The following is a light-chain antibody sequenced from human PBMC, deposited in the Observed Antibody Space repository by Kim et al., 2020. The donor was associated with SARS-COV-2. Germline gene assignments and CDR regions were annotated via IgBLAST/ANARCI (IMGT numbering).Light chain of an antibody. CDR3: QQYNKWPPG. CDR1: QSVNSN. J-gene: IGKJ3*01. Sequence: VFPGERATLSCRASQSVNSNLAWYQQKPGQTPRLLIYFASTRATGIPARFSGSGSGTEFTLTISSLQSEDFAVYYCQQYNKWPPGFGPGTKVDIK. CDR2: FAS. V-gene: IGKV3-15*01.